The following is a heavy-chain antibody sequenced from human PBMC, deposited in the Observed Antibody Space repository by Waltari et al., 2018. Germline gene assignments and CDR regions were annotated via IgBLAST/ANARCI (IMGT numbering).Heavy chain of an antibody. D-gene: IGHD3-3*01. CDR3: ARSPYYDFWSGYWGGWFDP. CDR2: IIPIFGTA. V-gene: IGHV1-69*01. CDR1: GGTFSSDA. J-gene: IGHJ5*02. Sequence: QVQLVQSGAEVKKPGSSVKVSCKASGGTFSSDASSWERQAPGHGLEWMRGIIPIFGTANYAQKFQGRVTITADESTSTAYMELSSLRSEDTAVYYCARSPYYDFWSGYWGGWFDPWGQGTLVTVSS.